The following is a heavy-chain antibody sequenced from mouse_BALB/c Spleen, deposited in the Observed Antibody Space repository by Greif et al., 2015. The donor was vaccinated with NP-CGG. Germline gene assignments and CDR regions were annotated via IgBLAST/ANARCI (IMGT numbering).Heavy chain of an antibody. CDR2: ISRGSSTI. J-gene: IGHJ2*01. CDR3: ARLFDY. CDR1: GFTFSSFG. Sequence: EVKLMESGGGLVQPGGSRKLSCAASGFTFSSFGMHWVRQAPEKGLEWVAYISRGSSTIYYADTVKGRFTISRDNPKNTLFLQMTSLRSEDTAMYYCARLFDYWGQGTTLTVSP. V-gene: IGHV5-17*02.